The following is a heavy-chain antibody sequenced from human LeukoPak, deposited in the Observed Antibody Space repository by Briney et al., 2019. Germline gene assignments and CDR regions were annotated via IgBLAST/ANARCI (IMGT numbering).Heavy chain of an antibody. CDR3: ARVSIDGSGSYYNDKRSGEAVFDY. D-gene: IGHD3-10*01. CDR2: IYTSGST. CDR1: GGSISSYY. J-gene: IGHJ4*02. Sequence: PSETLSLTCTVSGGSISSYYWSWIRQPAGKGLEWIGRIYTSGSTNYNPSLKSRVTMSVDTSKNQFSLKLSSVTAADTAVYYCARVSIDGSGSYYNDKRSGEAVFDYWGQGTLVTVSS. V-gene: IGHV4-4*07.